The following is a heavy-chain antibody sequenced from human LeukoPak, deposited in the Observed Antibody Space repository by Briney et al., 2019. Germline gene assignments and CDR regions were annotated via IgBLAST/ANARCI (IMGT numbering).Heavy chain of an antibody. J-gene: IGHJ4*02. D-gene: IGHD1-26*01. V-gene: IGHV4-59*08. CDR2: IYYSGST. Sequence: SETLSLTGTVSGGSISSYYWGWIRQPPGKGLEWIGYIYYSGSTNYNPSLKSRVTISVDTSKNQCSLKLSSVTAADTAVYYCASSGSGSYPDYWGQGTLVTVSS. CDR3: ASSGSGSYPDY. CDR1: GGSISSYY.